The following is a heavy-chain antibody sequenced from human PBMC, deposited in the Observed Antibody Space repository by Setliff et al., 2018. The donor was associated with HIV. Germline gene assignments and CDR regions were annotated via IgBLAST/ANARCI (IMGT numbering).Heavy chain of an antibody. J-gene: IGHJ6*03. V-gene: IGHV1-8*02. CDR1: GYTFTNYD. Sequence: ASVKVSCKPSGYTFTNYDINWVRQAAGQGLEWMGWMNPDSRNTGYAQRFEGSVTMTWDTSISTAYMELNNVKFEGTAIYYCARARTDYYDRRRRSHYYIDVWARGATVTVSS. CDR2: MNPDSRNT. D-gene: IGHD3-22*01. CDR3: ARARTDYYDRRRRSHYYIDV.